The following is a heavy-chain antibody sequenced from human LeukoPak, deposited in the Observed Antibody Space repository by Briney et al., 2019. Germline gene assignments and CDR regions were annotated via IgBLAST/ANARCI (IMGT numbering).Heavy chain of an antibody. D-gene: IGHD1-26*01. CDR2: ISSSGSST. J-gene: IGHJ4*02. Sequence: AGGSLRLSCATSGFTFSNYEMSWVRQTPGKGLEWVSYISSSGSSTYYADSVKGRFTISRDNAKSSLCLQMDSLRAGDTAVYYCAREDGSQLDYWGRGTLVTASS. V-gene: IGHV3-48*03. CDR3: AREDGSQLDY. CDR1: GFTFSNYE.